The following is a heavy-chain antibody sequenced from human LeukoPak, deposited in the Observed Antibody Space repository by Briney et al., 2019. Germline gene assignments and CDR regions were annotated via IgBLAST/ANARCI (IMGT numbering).Heavy chain of an antibody. Sequence: SETLSLTCTVSGGPISNYYWSWIRQSPGKGLEWIGYIYYSGTTNYNPSLKSRVIISVDTSKNQFSLKLSSVTAADTAVYYCARMSSSWYWFDPWGQGTLVTVSP. J-gene: IGHJ5*02. CDR3: ARMSSSWYWFDP. D-gene: IGHD6-13*01. CDR1: GGPISNYY. V-gene: IGHV4-59*01. CDR2: IYYSGTT.